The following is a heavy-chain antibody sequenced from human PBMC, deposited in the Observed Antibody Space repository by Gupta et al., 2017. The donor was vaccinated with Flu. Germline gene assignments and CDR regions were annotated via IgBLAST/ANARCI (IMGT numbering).Heavy chain of an antibody. Sequence: SNSNWTWIRRTPGKGMEWLGFVQDSGSTNYNPALMGRGNSSVDTSKNQFSLRLTSVTAADTAVYDGARGPPGGGYEGWCDTWGQGTRVTVSS. J-gene: IGHJ5*02. D-gene: IGHD5-12*01. CDR1: SNSN. V-gene: IGHV4-59*01. CDR2: VQDSGST. CDR3: ARGPPGGGYEGWCDT.